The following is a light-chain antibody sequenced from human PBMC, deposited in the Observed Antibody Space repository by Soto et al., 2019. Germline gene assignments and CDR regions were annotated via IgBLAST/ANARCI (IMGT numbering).Light chain of an antibody. CDR3: QQYKSWPRT. CDR1: QSVGTS. V-gene: IGKV3-15*01. J-gene: IGKJ1*01. Sequence: EIEMTQSPATLSVSPGERAALSCRASQSVGTSLAWYQQIPGQAPRLLIYGTSSRATGIPARFSGSGSGTEFTLTISTLQSEDFAVYHCQQYKSWPRTFGQGTKVEIK. CDR2: GTS.